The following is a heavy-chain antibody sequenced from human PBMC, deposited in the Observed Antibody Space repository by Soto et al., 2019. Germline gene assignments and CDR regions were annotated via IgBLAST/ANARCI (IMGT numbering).Heavy chain of an antibody. Sequence: EVQLLESGGGLVQPGGSLRLSCAASGFTFSSYAMNWVRQAPGKGLEWVSAISGSGGSTYHADSVKGRFTISRDNSKNTVYLQMNSLRAEDTAIYYCPKGYKADYFTDVWGQGTTVTVSS. D-gene: IGHD1-1*01. J-gene: IGHJ6*02. V-gene: IGHV3-23*01. CDR1: GFTFSSYA. CDR3: PKGYKADYFTDV. CDR2: ISGSGGST.